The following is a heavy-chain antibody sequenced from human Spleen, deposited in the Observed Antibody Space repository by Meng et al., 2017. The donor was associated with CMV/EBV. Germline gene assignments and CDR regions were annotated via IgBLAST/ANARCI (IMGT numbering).Heavy chain of an antibody. V-gene: IGHV4-59*01. D-gene: IGHD1-26*01. CDR2: IAYPGST. Sequence: SETLSLTCTVSGGSISSYYWSWIRQPPGKGLEWIGYIAYPGSTNYNPSLKSRVSISVDTSKNQFSLKLRSVAAADTAVYYCARGIVGATAYFDPWGQGTLVTVSS. CDR3: ARGIVGATAYFDP. CDR1: GGSISSYY. J-gene: IGHJ4*02.